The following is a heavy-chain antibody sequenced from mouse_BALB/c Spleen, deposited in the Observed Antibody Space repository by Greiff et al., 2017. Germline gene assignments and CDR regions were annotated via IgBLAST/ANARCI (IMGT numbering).Heavy chain of an antibody. D-gene: IGHD2-4*01. Sequence: EVKLVESGAELVRSGASVKLSCTASGFNIKDYYMHWVKQRPEQGLEWIGWIDPENGDTEYAPKFQGKATMTADTSSNTAYLQLSSLTSEDTAVYYCNAVIYYDYGYAMDYWGQGTSVTVSS. CDR1: GFNIKDYY. CDR2: IDPENGDT. J-gene: IGHJ4*01. V-gene: IGHV14-4*02. CDR3: NAVIYYDYGYAMDY.